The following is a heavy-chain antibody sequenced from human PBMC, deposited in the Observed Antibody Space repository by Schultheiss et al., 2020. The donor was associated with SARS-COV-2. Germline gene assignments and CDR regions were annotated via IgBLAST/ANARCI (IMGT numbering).Heavy chain of an antibody. CDR3: ARFSGSYYNYYYYMDV. Sequence: SETLSLTCTVSGGSISSGSYYWSWIRQPAGKGLEWIGRIYTSGSTNYNPSLKSRVTISVDTSKNQFSLKLSSVTAADTAVYYCARFSGSYYNYYYYMDVWGKGTTVTVSS. J-gene: IGHJ6*03. V-gene: IGHV4-61*02. CDR1: GGSISSGSYY. CDR2: IYTSGST. D-gene: IGHD1-26*01.